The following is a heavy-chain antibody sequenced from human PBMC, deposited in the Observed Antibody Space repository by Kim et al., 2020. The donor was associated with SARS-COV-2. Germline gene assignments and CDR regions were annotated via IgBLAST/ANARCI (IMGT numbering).Heavy chain of an antibody. CDR3: AGDGIVGATYFGA. V-gene: IGHV3-7*03. CDR1: GFTFSSYW. J-gene: IGHJ5*02. Sequence: GGSLRLSCAASGFTFSSYWMSWVRQAPGKGLEWVANIKQDGSEKYYVDSVKGRFTISRDNAKNSLYLQMNSLRAEDTAVYYCAGDGIVGATYFGAWGQGTLVTVSS. CDR2: IKQDGSEK. D-gene: IGHD1-26*01.